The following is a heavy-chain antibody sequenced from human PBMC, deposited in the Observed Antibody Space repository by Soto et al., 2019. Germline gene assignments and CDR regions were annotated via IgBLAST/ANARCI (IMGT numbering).Heavy chain of an antibody. D-gene: IGHD3-10*01. CDR3: AKDPTLPTMVRGVMGYFDY. J-gene: IGHJ4*02. V-gene: IGHV3-30*18. CDR2: ISYDGSNK. CDR1: GFTFSSYG. Sequence: VQLLESGGGLVQPGGSLRLSCAASGFTFSSYGMHWVRQAPGKGLEWVAVISYDGSNKYYADSVKGRFTISRDNSKNTLYLQMNSLRAEDTAVYYCAKDPTLPTMVRGVMGYFDYWGQGTLVTVSS.